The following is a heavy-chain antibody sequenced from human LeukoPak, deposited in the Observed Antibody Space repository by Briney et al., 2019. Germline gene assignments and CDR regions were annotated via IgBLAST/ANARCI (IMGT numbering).Heavy chain of an antibody. CDR3: ARVLHKRNYDSSVYYGY. CDR1: GFIFSSYS. V-gene: IGHV3-48*01. J-gene: IGHJ4*02. D-gene: IGHD3-22*01. Sequence: GGSLRLSCAASGFIFSSYSMNWVRQAPGKGLEWVSYISSSSSTIYYADSVKGRFTISRDNAKDSLYLQMNSLRAEDTAVYYCARVLHKRNYDSSVYYGYWGQGTLVTVSS. CDR2: ISSSSSTI.